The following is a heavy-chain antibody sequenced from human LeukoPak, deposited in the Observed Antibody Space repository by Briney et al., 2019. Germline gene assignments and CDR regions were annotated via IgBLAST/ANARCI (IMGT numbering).Heavy chain of an antibody. D-gene: IGHD6-13*01. J-gene: IGHJ6*03. CDR3: ARDATTAAGWVYMDV. V-gene: IGHV3-11*04. CDR2: ISTSGGTI. CDR1: GFTFSDYY. Sequence: GGSLRLSCAASGFTFSDYYMSWIRQAPGKGLEWVSHISTSGGTIYYANSVKGRFTISRDNAQNSVYLQMNSLRAEDTALYYCARDATTAAGWVYMDVWGKGTTVTISS.